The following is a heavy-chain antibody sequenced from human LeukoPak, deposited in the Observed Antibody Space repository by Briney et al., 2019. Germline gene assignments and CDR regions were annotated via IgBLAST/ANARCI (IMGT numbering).Heavy chain of an antibody. CDR2: IYYSGST. V-gene: IGHV4-39*02. D-gene: IGHD5-24*01. CDR1: GGSISSSSYY. CDR3: ARDEMATIGRALDY. J-gene: IGHJ4*02. Sequence: SETLSLTCTVSGGSISSSSYYWGWIRQPPGKGLEWIGSIYYSGSTYYNPSLKSRVTISVDTSKNQFSLKLSSVTAADTAVYYCARDEMATIGRALDYWGQGTLVTVSS.